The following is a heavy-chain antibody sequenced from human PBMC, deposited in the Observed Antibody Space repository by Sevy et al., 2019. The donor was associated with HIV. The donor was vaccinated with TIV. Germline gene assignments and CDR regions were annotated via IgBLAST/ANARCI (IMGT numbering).Heavy chain of an antibody. Sequence: SETLSLTCTVSGGSISSYYWSWIRQPPGKGLEWIGYIYYSGSTNYDPSLKSRVTISVDTSKNQFSLKLSSVTAADTAVYYCARGHVRFRWFDPRGQGTLVTVSS. D-gene: IGHD4-17*01. V-gene: IGHV4-59*01. CDR1: GGSISSYY. CDR3: ARGHVRFRWFDP. J-gene: IGHJ5*02. CDR2: IYYSGST.